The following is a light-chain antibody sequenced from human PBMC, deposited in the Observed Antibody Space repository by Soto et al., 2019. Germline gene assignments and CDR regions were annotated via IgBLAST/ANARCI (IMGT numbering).Light chain of an antibody. J-gene: IGLJ1*01. CDR1: TSDVGIYNY. CDR3: SSYAGSNNFV. Sequence: QSALTQPPSASGSPGQSVTISCTGSTSDVGIYNYVSWYQQHPGEAPKLMLYEVSKRPSGVPDRFSGSKSGNTASLTVSGLQADDEADYYCSSYAGSNNFVFGTGTKLTVL. CDR2: EVS. V-gene: IGLV2-8*01.